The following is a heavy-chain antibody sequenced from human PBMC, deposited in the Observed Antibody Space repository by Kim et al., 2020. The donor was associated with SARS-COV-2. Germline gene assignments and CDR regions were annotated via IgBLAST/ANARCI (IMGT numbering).Heavy chain of an antibody. CDR1: GFTFRNYF. Sequence: GGSLRLSCAASGFTFRNYFMNWVSQAPGKCLGYVSCIISVGGSTFYSDSVKRRFNISRDNSQNTLYLQMNSLRADDTAVYHCTKEGLFCAGCRCTVYWGQGTLVTLSS. V-gene: IGHV3-23*01. CDR3: TKEGLFCAGCRCTVY. D-gene: IGHD2-21*01. J-gene: IGHJ4*02. CDR2: IISVGGST.